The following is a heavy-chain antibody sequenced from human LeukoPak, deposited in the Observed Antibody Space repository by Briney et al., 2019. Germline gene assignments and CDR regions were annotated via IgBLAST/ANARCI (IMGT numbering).Heavy chain of an antibody. CDR2: IKQDGSEK. V-gene: IGHV3-7*03. CDR1: GFTFSNLW. CDR3: ATSTAAAGTD. D-gene: IGHD6-13*01. Sequence: GGSLRLSCAASGFTFSNLWMSWVRRAPGKGLKWVANIKQDGSEKYYVDSVKGRFTISRDNAQNSLYLQVNSLRAEDTAIYYCATSTAAAGTDWGQGTLVTVSS. J-gene: IGHJ4*02.